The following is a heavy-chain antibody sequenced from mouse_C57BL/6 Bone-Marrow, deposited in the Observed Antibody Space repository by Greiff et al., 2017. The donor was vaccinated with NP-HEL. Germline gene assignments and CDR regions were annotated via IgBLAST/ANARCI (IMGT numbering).Heavy chain of an antibody. CDR2: IDPSDSYT. J-gene: IGHJ3*01. Sequence: QVQLKQPGAELVMPGASVKLSCKASGYTFTSYWMHWVKQRPGQGLEWIGEIDPSDSYTNYNQKFKGKSTLTVDKSSSTAYMQLSSLTSEDSAVYYCARGAYYDYERLAYWGQGTLVTVSA. CDR1: GYTFTSYW. CDR3: ARGAYYDYERLAY. V-gene: IGHV1-69*01. D-gene: IGHD2-4*01.